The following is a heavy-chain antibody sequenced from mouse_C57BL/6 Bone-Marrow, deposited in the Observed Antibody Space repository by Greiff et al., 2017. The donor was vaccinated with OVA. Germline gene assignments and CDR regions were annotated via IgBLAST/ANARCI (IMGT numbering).Heavy chain of an antibody. Sequence: QVQLKQSGAELARPGASVKLSCKASGYTFTSYGMSWVKQRPGQGLEWIGEIYPRSGNTYYNEKFKGKATLTADKSSSTAYMEIRSLTSEDSAVYFCAKLRLLAYWGQGTLVTVSA. D-gene: IGHD3-2*02. CDR3: AKLRLLAY. CDR2: IYPRSGNT. V-gene: IGHV1-81*01. J-gene: IGHJ3*01. CDR1: GYTFTSYG.